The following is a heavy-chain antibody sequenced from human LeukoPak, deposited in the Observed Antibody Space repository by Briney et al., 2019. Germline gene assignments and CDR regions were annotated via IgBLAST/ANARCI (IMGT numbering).Heavy chain of an antibody. J-gene: IGHJ6*02. CDR1: GFTFSNHA. CDR3: ARCPSSLSCYGVRLDV. Sequence: GGSLRLSCAASGFTFSNHALTWVRQAPGQGLEWVSNIGGGGVPTNYANSVKGRFTVSRDNFKNILYPDMNSLGVDDSAIYYCARCPSSLSCYGVRLDVWGQGTTVAVSS. CDR2: IGGGGVPT. D-gene: IGHD2-2*01. V-gene: IGHV3-23*01.